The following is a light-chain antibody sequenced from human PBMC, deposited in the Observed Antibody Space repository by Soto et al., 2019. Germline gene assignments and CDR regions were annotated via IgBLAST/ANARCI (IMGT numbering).Light chain of an antibody. CDR2: KAS. Sequence: DIQMTQSPSTLSASVGDRVTITCRASQSISSWLAWYQQKPGKAPKLLIYKASSLESGVPSRFSGSGSGTEFTITISSLQPYDFATYYCQQYNRYSWTFGQGTKVEIK. V-gene: IGKV1-5*03. CDR3: QQYNRYSWT. J-gene: IGKJ1*01. CDR1: QSISSW.